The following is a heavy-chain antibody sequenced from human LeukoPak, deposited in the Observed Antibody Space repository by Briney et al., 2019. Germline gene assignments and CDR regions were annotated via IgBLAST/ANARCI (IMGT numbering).Heavy chain of an antibody. CDR1: GFTFSDYY. CDR2: ISSSGSTI. J-gene: IGHJ6*03. D-gene: IGHD6-19*01. V-gene: IGHV3-11*01. Sequence: GGSLRLSCAASGFTFSDYYMSWIRQAPGKGLEWVSYISSSGSTIYYADSVKGRFTISRDNAKDSLYLQMNSLRAEDTAVYYCARAAGGYYYYYYMDVWGKGTTVTVSS. CDR3: ARAAGGYYYYYYMDV.